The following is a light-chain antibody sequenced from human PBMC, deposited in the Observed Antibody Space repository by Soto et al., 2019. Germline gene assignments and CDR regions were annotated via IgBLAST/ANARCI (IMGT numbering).Light chain of an antibody. J-gene: IGKJ3*01. V-gene: IGKV3-15*01. CDR3: QQYNGWPPL. CDR2: GAS. CDR1: QSLSSN. Sequence: ERVMTQSPATLSVSPGERATLSCRASQSLSSNLAWYQQKPGQAPRLLIYGASTRATGIPARFSGSGSGTEFTLTISSLQSEDFAVYYCQQYNGWPPLFGPGIKVDIK.